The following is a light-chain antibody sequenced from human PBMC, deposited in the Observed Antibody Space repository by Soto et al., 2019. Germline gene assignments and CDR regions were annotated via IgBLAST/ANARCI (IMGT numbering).Light chain of an antibody. V-gene: IGKV1-39*01. CDR3: QQSYSTPQLT. CDR2: AAS. Sequence: DIXMTQXXXSLSXXVGDRVTITCRASQSISSYLNWYQQKPGKAPKLLIYAASSLQSGVPSXFSXXXXXXXXXXXXSSLQPEDFATYYCQQSYSTPQLTFGGGTKVEIK. J-gene: IGKJ4*01. CDR1: QSISSY.